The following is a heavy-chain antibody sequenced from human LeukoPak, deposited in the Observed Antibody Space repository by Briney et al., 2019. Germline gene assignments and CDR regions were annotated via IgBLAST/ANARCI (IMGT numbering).Heavy chain of an antibody. CDR2: INHSGST. CDR3: ARWNAVTTSIDH. J-gene: IGHJ4*02. Sequence: ETSETLSLTCAVYGGSFSGYYWSWIRQPPGKGLEWIGEINHSGSTNYNPSLKSRVAISVDTSKNQFSLNLGSVTAADTAVYYCARWNAVTTSIDHWGQGILVAASS. D-gene: IGHD4-17*01. CDR1: GGSFSGYY. V-gene: IGHV4-34*01.